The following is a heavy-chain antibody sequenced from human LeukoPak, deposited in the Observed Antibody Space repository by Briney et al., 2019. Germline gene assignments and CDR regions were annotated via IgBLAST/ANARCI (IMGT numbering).Heavy chain of an antibody. CDR3: ARYLVGATFSYYMDV. V-gene: IGHV4-34*01. D-gene: IGHD1-26*01. CDR1: GESFSDYY. Sequence: PSETLSLTCAVYGESFSDYYWSWIRQPPGKGLEWIGDINHSGSTNYNPSLKSRVTISVDTSKNQFSLKLSSVTAADTAVYYCARYLVGATFSYYMDVWGKGTTVTVSS. J-gene: IGHJ6*03. CDR2: INHSGST.